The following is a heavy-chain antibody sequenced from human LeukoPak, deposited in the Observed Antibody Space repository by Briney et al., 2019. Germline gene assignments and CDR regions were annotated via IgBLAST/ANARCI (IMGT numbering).Heavy chain of an antibody. Sequence: GGSLRLSCAASGFTFSSYAMSWVRQAPGKGLEWVSGISSNGGSTVYADSVKGRFTISRDNAKNSLYLQMNSLRAEDTAVHYCAELGITMIVGVWSKGTTVTISS. CDR3: AELGITMIVGV. J-gene: IGHJ6*04. V-gene: IGHV3-23*01. CDR1: GFTFSSYA. CDR2: ISSNGGST. D-gene: IGHD3-22*01.